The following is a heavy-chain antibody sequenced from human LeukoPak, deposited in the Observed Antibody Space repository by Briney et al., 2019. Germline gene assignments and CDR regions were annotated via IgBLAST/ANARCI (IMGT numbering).Heavy chain of an antibody. V-gene: IGHV3-48*04. CDR3: ARDRLQHFDY. CDR1: GFTFSSYS. J-gene: IGHJ4*02. D-gene: IGHD1-1*01. CDR2: ISSSSSTI. Sequence: GGSLRLSCAASGFTFSSYSMNWVRQAPGKGLEWVSYISSSSSTIYYADSVKGRFTISRDNAKNSLYLQMNSLRAEDTAVYYCARDRLQHFDYWGQGTLVTVSS.